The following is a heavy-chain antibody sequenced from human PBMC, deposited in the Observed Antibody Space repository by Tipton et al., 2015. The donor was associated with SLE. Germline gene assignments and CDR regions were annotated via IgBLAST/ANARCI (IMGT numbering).Heavy chain of an antibody. J-gene: IGHJ3*02. CDR1: GGSFSGYY. V-gene: IGHV4-34*01. D-gene: IGHD3-3*01. CDR2: INHSGST. Sequence: TLSLTCAVYGGSFSGYYWSWIRQPPGKGLEWIGEINHSGSTNYNPSLKSRVTISVDTSRNQFSLQLSSVTAADTAVYYCARGRVTIFGVVIIGRDAFDIWGQGTMVTVSS. CDR3: ARGRVTIFGVVIIGRDAFDI.